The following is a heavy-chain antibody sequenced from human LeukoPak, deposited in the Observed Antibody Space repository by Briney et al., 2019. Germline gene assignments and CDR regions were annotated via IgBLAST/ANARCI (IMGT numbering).Heavy chain of an antibody. CDR1: GFIFSNAW. CDR3: TDLDYGGSYFGY. Sequence: GGSLRLSCVGSGFIFSNAWMSWVRQAPGKGLEWVGRIKTETDGGTIDYAAPVKGRFTISRDDSKNTLFLQMNSLKTEDTAVYYCTDLDYGGSYFGYWGQGTLVTVSS. V-gene: IGHV3-15*01. D-gene: IGHD4-23*01. J-gene: IGHJ4*02. CDR2: IKTETDGGTI.